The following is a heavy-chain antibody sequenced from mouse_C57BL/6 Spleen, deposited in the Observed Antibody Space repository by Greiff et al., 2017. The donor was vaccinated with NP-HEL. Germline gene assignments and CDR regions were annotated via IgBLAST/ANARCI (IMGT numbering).Heavy chain of an antibody. V-gene: IGHV1-75*01. CDR1: GYTFTDYY. J-gene: IGHJ4*01. D-gene: IGHD2-3*01. Sequence: QVQLQQSGPELVQPGASVKLSCKASGYTFTDYYINWVKQTPGQGLEWIGWIFPGSGSTYYNENFKGRATLTVDKSYSTAYMLLSSLTSEDSAVYCCTRLRDGYYAMDYWGQGTSVTVSS. CDR3: TRLRDGYYAMDY. CDR2: IFPGSGST.